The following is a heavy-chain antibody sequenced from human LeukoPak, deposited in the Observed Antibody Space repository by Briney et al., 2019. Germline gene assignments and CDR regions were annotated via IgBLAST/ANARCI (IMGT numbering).Heavy chain of an antibody. CDR2: ISYDGSNK. V-gene: IGHV3-30*04. J-gene: IGHJ4*02. CDR3: ATAAGTDWEFDY. CDR1: GFTFSSYS. Sequence: GSLRLPCAASGFTFSSYSMHWVRQAPGKGLEWVAVISYDGSNKYYADSVKGRFTISRDNSKNTLYLQMNSLRAEDTAVYYCATAAGTDWEFDYWGQGTLVTVSS. D-gene: IGHD6-13*01.